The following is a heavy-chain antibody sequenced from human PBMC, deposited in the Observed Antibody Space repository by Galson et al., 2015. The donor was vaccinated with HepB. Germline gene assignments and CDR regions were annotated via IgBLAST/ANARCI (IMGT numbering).Heavy chain of an antibody. J-gene: IGHJ4*02. V-gene: IGHV3-48*04. CDR1: GFTFSEYS. CDR2: INIGGSTV. Sequence: SLRLSCAASGFTFSEYSMNWVRQSPGKGLEWVSYINIGGSTVYYAESVKGRFTISRDNARNTLYLQMSRLRAEGTAVYYCARSPFTDYFGSGTYFDHWGQGTLVTASS. CDR3: ARSPFTDYFGSGTYFDH. D-gene: IGHD3-10*01.